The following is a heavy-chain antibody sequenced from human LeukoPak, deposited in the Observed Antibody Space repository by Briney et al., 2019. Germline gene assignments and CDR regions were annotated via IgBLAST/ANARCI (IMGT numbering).Heavy chain of an antibody. CDR3: AREASLEGWFDP. CDR1: GGTFSSYA. J-gene: IGHJ5*02. Sequence: GSSVKVSCKASGGTFSSYAISWVRQAPGQGLEWMGWISAYNGNTNYAQKLQGRVTMTTDTSTSTAYMELRSLRSDDTAVYYCAREASLEGWFDPWGQGTLVTVSS. CDR2: ISAYNGNT. D-gene: IGHD1-1*01. V-gene: IGHV1-18*01.